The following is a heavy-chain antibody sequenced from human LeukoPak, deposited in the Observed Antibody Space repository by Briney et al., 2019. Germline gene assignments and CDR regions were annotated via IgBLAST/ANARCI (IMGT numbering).Heavy chain of an antibody. J-gene: IGHJ3*02. CDR1: GFTFSSYD. Sequence: GGSLRLSCAASGFTFSSYDMHWVRQATGKGLEWVSAIGTAGDTYYPGSVKGRFTISRENAKNSLYLQMNSLRAGDTAVYYCARGGSDYGAFDIWGQGTMVTVSS. CDR3: ARGGSDYGAFDI. D-gene: IGHD4-17*01. V-gene: IGHV3-13*01. CDR2: IGTAGDT.